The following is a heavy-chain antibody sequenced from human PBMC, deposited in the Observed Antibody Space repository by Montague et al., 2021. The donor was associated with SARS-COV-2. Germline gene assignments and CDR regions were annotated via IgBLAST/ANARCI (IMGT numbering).Heavy chain of an antibody. CDR2: ISYDGSNK. Sequence: SLRLSCAAPGFTFSSYAMHWVRQAPGKGLEWVAVISYDGSNKYYADSVKGRFTISRDNSKNTLYLQMNSLRAEDTAVYYCAREIIAPDAFDIWGQGTMVTVSS. CDR3: AREIIAPDAFDI. CDR1: GFTFSSYA. V-gene: IGHV3-30-3*01. J-gene: IGHJ3*02. D-gene: IGHD2-15*01.